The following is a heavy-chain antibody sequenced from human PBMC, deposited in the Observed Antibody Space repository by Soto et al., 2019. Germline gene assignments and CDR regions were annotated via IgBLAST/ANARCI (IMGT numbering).Heavy chain of an antibody. CDR1: GGSFSGYY. D-gene: IGHD3-9*01. Sequence: SETLSLTCAVYGGSFSGYYWSWIRQPPGKGLEWIGYIYYSGSTYYNPSLKSRVTISVDTSKNQFSLKLSSVTAADTAVYYCARSAPYYDILTGYYNDEATEYYFDYWGQGTLVTVSS. V-gene: IGHV4-30-4*08. CDR3: ARSAPYYDILTGYYNDEATEYYFDY. CDR2: IYYSGST. J-gene: IGHJ4*02.